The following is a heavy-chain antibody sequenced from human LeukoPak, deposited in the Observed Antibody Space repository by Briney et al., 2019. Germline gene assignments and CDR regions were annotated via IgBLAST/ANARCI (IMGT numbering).Heavy chain of an antibody. Sequence: ASVKVSCKASGYTFTGYYMHWVRQAPGQGLEWMGWINPNSGGTNYAQKFQGRVTMTRDTSISTAYMELSRLRSDDTAVYYCARGHPYGDYNLDYWGQGTLVTVSS. CDR2: INPNSGGT. D-gene: IGHD4-17*01. J-gene: IGHJ4*02. CDR3: ARGHPYGDYNLDY. CDR1: GYTFTGYY. V-gene: IGHV1-2*02.